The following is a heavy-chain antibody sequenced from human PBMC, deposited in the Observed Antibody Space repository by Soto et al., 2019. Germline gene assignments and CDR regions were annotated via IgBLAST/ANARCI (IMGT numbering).Heavy chain of an antibody. CDR2: INPNSGGT. V-gene: IGHV1-2*04. CDR3: ARVGGGLASLGYYGMDV. D-gene: IGHD3-10*01. CDR1: GYTFIGYY. Sequence: GASVKVSCKASGYTFIGYYIHWVRQAPGQGLEWMGWINPNSGGTNYAQRSQGWVTMTRDRSISTAYMELSRLKSDDTAVYYCARVGGGLASLGYYGMDVWGKGTTVTVSS. J-gene: IGHJ6*04.